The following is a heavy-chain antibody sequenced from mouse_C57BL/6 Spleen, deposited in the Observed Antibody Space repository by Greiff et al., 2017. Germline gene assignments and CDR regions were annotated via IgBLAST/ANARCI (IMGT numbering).Heavy chain of an antibody. Sequence: VQLKESVAELVRPGASVKLSCTASGFNIKNTYMHWVKQRPEQGLEWIGRIDPANGNTNYAPKFQGKATITADTSSNTAYLQLSSLTSEDTAIYYCARSHYGSSLFAYWGQGTLVTVSA. CDR1: GFNIKNTY. CDR3: ARSHYGSSLFAY. J-gene: IGHJ3*01. V-gene: IGHV14-3*01. D-gene: IGHD1-1*01. CDR2: IDPANGNT.